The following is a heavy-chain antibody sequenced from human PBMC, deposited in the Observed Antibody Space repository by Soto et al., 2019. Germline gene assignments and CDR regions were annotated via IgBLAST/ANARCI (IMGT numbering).Heavy chain of an antibody. D-gene: IGHD6-13*01. CDR1: GYTFTSYG. Sequence: ASVKVSFKASGYTFTSYGISWVRQAPGQGLEWMGWISAYNGNTDYAQKLQGRVTMTTDTSTSTAYMELRSLRSDDTAVYYCARGKGISSSWYGDYYYYGMDVWGQGTTVTVSS. J-gene: IGHJ6*02. CDR3: ARGKGISSSWYGDYYYYGMDV. CDR2: ISAYNGNT. V-gene: IGHV1-18*01.